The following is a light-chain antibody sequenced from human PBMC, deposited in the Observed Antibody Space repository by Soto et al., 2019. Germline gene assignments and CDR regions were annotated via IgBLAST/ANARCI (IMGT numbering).Light chain of an antibody. CDR2: DNN. V-gene: IGLV1-51*01. CDR3: GTWDSSLSAVV. Sequence: SVLTQPPSVSAAPGHKVTISCSGSSSNIGNTYVSWYQQLPGTAPKLLIYDNNKRPSGIPDRFSGSKSGTSATLGITGLQTGDEADYYCGTWDSSLSAVVFGGGTKLTVL. CDR1: SSNIGNTY. J-gene: IGLJ2*01.